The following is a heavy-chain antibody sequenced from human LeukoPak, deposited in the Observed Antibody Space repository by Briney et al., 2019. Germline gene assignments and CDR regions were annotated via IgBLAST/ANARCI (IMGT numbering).Heavy chain of an antibody. CDR2: ISGSGGST. J-gene: IGHJ4*02. CDR3: AKDAGSCGGDCYYFDY. Sequence: GGSLRLSCAASGFTFSSYAMSWVRQAPGKGLEWVSAISGSGGSTYYADSVKGRFTISRDNSKNTLYLQMNSLRAEDTAVYYCAKDAGSCGGDCYYFDYWGQGTLVTVSS. V-gene: IGHV3-23*01. D-gene: IGHD2-21*02. CDR1: GFTFSSYA.